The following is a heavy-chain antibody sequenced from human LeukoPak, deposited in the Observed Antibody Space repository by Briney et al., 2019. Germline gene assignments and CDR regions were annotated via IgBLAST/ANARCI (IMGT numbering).Heavy chain of an antibody. V-gene: IGHV3-66*01. J-gene: IGHJ4*02. D-gene: IGHD3-10*01. CDR2: IYSGGST. Sequence: GGSLRLSCAASEFSVGSNYMTWVCQAPGKGLEWVSLIYSGGSTYYADSVKGRFTISRDNSKNTLYLQMNSLRAEDTAVYYCARELVLLWFGELSRGFDYWGQGTLVTVSS. CDR3: ARELVLLWFGELSRGFDY. CDR1: EFSVGSNY.